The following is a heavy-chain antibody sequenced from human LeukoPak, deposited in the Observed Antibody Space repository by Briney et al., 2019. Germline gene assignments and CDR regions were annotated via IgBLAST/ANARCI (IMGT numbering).Heavy chain of an antibody. CDR3: ARVLIVATIVYFDY. J-gene: IGHJ4*02. CDR2: IKQDGSEK. CDR1: GFTFSSCW. D-gene: IGHD5-12*01. Sequence: GGSLRLSCAASGFTFSSCWMSWVRQAPGKGLEWVANIKQDGSEKYYVDSVKGRFTISRDNAKNSLYLQMNSLRAEDTAVYYSARVLIVATIVYFDYWGQGTLVTVSS. V-gene: IGHV3-7*01.